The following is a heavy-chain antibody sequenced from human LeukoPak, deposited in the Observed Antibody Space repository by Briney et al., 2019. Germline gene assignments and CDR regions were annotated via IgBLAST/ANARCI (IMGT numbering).Heavy chain of an antibody. CDR3: AKESYDSSGYPDY. CDR2: ISWDGGST. J-gene: IGHJ4*02. D-gene: IGHD3-22*01. CDR1: GFTFSSYS. Sequence: PGGSLRLSCAASGFTFSSYSMNWVRQAPGKGLEWVSLISWDGGSTYYADSVKGRFTISRDNSKNSLYLQMNSLRTEDTALYYCAKESYDSSGYPDYWGQGTLVTVSS. V-gene: IGHV3-43*01.